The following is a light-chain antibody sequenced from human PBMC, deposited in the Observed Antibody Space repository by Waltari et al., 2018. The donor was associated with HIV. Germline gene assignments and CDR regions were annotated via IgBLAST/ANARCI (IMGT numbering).Light chain of an antibody. Sequence: SYVLTQPPSVSADPGQTARITCGGNNIRNTGVYWYQQKPGQAPVLVVYGDGDRPSGSPERFSGSKSGNTATLTISRGEAGDEADYYCQVWDSGSAHVLFGGGTKLTVL. V-gene: IGLV3-21*02. CDR3: QVWDSGSAHVL. J-gene: IGLJ2*01. CDR2: GDG. CDR1: NIRNTG.